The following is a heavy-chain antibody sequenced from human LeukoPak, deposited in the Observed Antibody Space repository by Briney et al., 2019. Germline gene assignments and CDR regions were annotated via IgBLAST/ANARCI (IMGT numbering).Heavy chain of an antibody. Sequence: GGSLRLSCAASGFTFSSYAMSWVRQAPGKGLEWVSAISGSGGSTYYADSVKGRFTISRDNSKNTLYLHMDNLRAEDTALYYCAKDFQYASGSYPIDYWGQGTLLTVSS. V-gene: IGHV3-23*01. D-gene: IGHD3-10*01. CDR1: GFTFSSYA. CDR3: AKDFQYASGSYPIDY. J-gene: IGHJ4*02. CDR2: ISGSGGST.